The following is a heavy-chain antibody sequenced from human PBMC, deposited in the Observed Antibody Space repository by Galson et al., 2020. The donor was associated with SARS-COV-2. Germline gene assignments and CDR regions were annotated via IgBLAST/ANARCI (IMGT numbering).Heavy chain of an antibody. CDR2: ISGSGGST. V-gene: IGHV3-23*01. CDR1: GFTFSSYA. Sequence: GGSLRLSCAASGFTFSSYAMSWVRQAPGKGLEWVSAISGSGGSTYYADSVKGRFTISRDNSKNTLYLQMNSLRAEDTAVYYCAKCPLRWLVHPAYYFDYWGQGTLVTVSS. CDR3: AKCPLRWLVHPAYYFDY. J-gene: IGHJ4*02. D-gene: IGHD6-19*01.